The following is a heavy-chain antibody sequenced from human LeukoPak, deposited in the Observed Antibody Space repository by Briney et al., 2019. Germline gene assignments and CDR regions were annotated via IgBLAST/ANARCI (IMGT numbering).Heavy chain of an antibody. CDR1: GASISSYY. CDR3: ARLAVAAREYFDY. V-gene: IGHV4-59*01. J-gene: IGHJ4*02. CDR2: IYYSGST. Sequence: SETLSLTCTVSGASISSYYWSWIRQSPGKGLEWIGYIYYSGSTNYNPSLKSRVTISVDTSKNQFSLKLSSVTAADTAVYYCARLAVAAREYFDYWGQGTLVTVSS. D-gene: IGHD6-19*01.